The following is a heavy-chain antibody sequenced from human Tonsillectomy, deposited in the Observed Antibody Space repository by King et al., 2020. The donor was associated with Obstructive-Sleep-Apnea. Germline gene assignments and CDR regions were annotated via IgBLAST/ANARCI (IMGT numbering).Heavy chain of an antibody. CDR1: GFSFTSYW. J-gene: IGHJ4*02. CDR3: VRDRGPKPYFDY. CDR2: ISNDDSST. V-gene: IGHV3-74*01. Sequence: VQLVESGGGLVQPGGSLRLSCAASGFSFTSYWMHWVRHAPGKGLVWVSHISNDDSSTSYADSVKGRFTISRDNAKNMVYLQMNSLRAEDTAVYYCVRDRGPKPYFDYWGQGNLVTVSS. D-gene: IGHD3-10*01.